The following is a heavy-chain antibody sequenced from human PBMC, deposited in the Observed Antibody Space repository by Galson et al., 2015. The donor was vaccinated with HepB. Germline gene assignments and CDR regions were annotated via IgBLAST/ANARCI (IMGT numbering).Heavy chain of an antibody. CDR2: IIPIFGTA. CDR3: AREPYCSSTSCHRTFDP. Sequence: CKASGYTFTSYGISWVRQAPGQGLEWMGGIIPIFGTANYAQKFQGRVTITADESTSTAYMELSRLRSDDTAVYYCAREPYCSSTSCHRTFDPWGQGTLVTVSS. D-gene: IGHD2-2*01. J-gene: IGHJ5*02. CDR1: GYTFTSYG. V-gene: IGHV1-69*01.